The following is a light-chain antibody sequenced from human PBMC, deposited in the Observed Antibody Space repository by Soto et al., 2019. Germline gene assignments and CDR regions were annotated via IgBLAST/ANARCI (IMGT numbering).Light chain of an antibody. CDR3: QQLNSYPLT. CDR1: QSITTW. V-gene: IGKV1-5*01. CDR2: AAS. Sequence: DIQMTQSPSTLSASVGDRVSITCRASQSITTWLAWYQQEPGKAPKLLIYAASTLQSGVPSRFSGSGSGTDFTLTISSLQPEDFATYYCQQLNSYPLTFGGGTKVDIK. J-gene: IGKJ4*01.